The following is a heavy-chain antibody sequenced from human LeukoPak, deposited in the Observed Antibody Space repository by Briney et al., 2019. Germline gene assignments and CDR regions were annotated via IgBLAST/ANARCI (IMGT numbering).Heavy chain of an antibody. CDR2: ISSSSSYI. V-gene: IGHV3-21*01. Sequence: PGGSLRLSCAASGFTLSTYSMNWVRQAPGKGLEWVSSISSSSSYIYYADSVKGRFTISRDNAKNSLYLQMSSLRAEDTAVYYCARTVAVAGTPFDYWGQGTLVTVSS. J-gene: IGHJ4*02. CDR3: ARTVAVAGTPFDY. CDR1: GFTLSTYS. D-gene: IGHD6-19*01.